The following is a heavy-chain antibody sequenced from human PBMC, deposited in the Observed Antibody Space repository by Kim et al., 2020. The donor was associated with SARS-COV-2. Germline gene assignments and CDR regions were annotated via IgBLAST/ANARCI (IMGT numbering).Heavy chain of an antibody. CDR3: ASNRRGIAAAGTIFDY. Sequence: SVKSRITINPDTSKNQFSLQLNSVTPEDTAVYYCASNRRGIAAAGTIFDYWGQGTLVTVSS. D-gene: IGHD6-13*01. V-gene: IGHV6-1*01. J-gene: IGHJ4*02.